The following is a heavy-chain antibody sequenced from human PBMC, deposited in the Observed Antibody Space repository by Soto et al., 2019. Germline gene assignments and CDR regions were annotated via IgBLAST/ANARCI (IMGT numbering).Heavy chain of an antibody. CDR2: INHSGST. J-gene: IGHJ5*02. CDR1: GGSFSGYY. Sequence: SETLSLTCAVYGGSFSGYYLSWIRQPPGKGLEWIGEINHSGSTNYNPSLKSRVTISVDTSKNQFSLKLSSVTAADTAVYYCARGSRLRYPTNWFDPWGQGTLVTVSS. V-gene: IGHV4-34*01. D-gene: IGHD3-9*01. CDR3: ARGSRLRYPTNWFDP.